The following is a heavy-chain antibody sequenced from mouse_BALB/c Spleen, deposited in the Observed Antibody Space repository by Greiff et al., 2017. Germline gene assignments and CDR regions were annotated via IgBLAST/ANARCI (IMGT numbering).Heavy chain of an antibody. CDR1: GYTFTSYW. CDR3: ARKDYDYDGPGFAY. V-gene: IGHV1S81*02. Sequence: VQLQQPGAELVKPGASVKLSCKASGYTFTSYWMHWVKQRPGQGLEWIGEINPSNGRTNYNEKFKSKATLTVDKSSSTAYMQLSSLTSEDSAVYYCARKDYDYDGPGFAYWGQGTLVTVSA. CDR2: INPSNGRT. J-gene: IGHJ3*01. D-gene: IGHD2-4*01.